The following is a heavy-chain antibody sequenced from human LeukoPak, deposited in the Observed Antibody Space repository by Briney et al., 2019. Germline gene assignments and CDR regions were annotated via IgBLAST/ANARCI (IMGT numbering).Heavy chain of an antibody. J-gene: IGHJ5*02. CDR3: AKDLTTVVVTATNWFDP. D-gene: IGHD2-21*02. Sequence: GGSLRLSCAASGFTFSSYAMSWVRQAPGKGLEWVSAISGSGGSTYYADSVKGRFTISRDNSKNTLYLQMNSLRAEDTAVYYCAKDLTTVVVTATNWFDPWGQGTLVTVSS. V-gene: IGHV3-23*01. CDR2: ISGSGGST. CDR1: GFTFSSYA.